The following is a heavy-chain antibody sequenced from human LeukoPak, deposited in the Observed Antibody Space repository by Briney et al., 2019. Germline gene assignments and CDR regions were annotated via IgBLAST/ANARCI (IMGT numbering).Heavy chain of an antibody. CDR3: AKGVGTTTMVRGVIIPSYYYYMDV. D-gene: IGHD3-10*01. V-gene: IGHV3-23*01. Sequence: GGTLRLSCAASGFTFSSYGMSWVRQAPGKGLEWVSAISGSGGSTYYADSVKGRFTISRDNSKNTLYLQMNSLRAEDTAVYYCAKGVGTTTMVRGVIIPSYYYYMDVWGKGTTVTISS. J-gene: IGHJ6*03. CDR1: GFTFSSYG. CDR2: ISGSGGST.